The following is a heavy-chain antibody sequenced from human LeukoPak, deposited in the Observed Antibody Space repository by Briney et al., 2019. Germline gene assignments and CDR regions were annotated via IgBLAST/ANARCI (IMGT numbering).Heavy chain of an antibody. CDR2: ISGSGGST. Sequence: GGSLRLSCAASGFTFSSYAMSWVRQAPGKGLEWVSAISGSGGSTYYADSVKGRFTISRDNSKNTLYLQMNSLRAGDTAVYYCAKVSVVPAATRWFDPWGQGTLVTVSS. V-gene: IGHV3-23*01. D-gene: IGHD2-2*01. CDR3: AKVSVVPAATRWFDP. J-gene: IGHJ5*02. CDR1: GFTFSSYA.